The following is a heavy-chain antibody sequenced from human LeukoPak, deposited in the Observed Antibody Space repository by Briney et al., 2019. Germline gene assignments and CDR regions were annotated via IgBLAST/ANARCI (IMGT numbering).Heavy chain of an antibody. V-gene: IGHV1-2*02. J-gene: IGHJ4*02. D-gene: IGHD3-3*01. CDR3: ARVADFWSGPTGFDY. Sequence: ASVKVSCKASGYTFTGYYMHRVRQAPGQGLEWMGWINPNSGGTNYAQKLQGRVTMTTDTSTSTAYMELRSLRSDDTAVYYCARVADFWSGPTGFDYWGQGTLVTVSS. CDR2: INPNSGGT. CDR1: GYTFTGYY.